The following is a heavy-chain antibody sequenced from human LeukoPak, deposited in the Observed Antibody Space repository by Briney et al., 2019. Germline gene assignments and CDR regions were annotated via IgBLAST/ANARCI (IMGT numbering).Heavy chain of an antibody. D-gene: IGHD3-10*01. CDR2: ISSSGSTI. Sequence: SGGSLRLSCAASGFTYSSYEMNWVRQAPGKGLEWVSYISSSGSTIYYANSVKGRFTISRDNAKNSLYLQMNSLRDEDTAVYYCARDRVTRESLHYYYYMDVWGKGTTVTVSS. J-gene: IGHJ6*03. CDR3: ARDRVTRESLHYYYYMDV. V-gene: IGHV3-48*03. CDR1: GFTYSSYE.